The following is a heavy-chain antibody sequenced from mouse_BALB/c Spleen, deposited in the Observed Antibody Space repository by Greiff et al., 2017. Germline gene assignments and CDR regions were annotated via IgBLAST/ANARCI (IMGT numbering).Heavy chain of an antibody. V-gene: IGHV14-3*02. Sequence: EVQLQQSGAELVKPGASVKLSCTVSGFNIQDTYMHWVKQRPEQGLEWIGRIDPANGTTKYDPKFQGKATITADTSSNTDYLQLSSLTSEDTAVYYCAREGGSRDFDVWGAGTTVTVAA. J-gene: IGHJ1*01. CDR3: AREGGSRDFDV. D-gene: IGHD1-1*01. CDR2: IDPANGTT. CDR1: GFNIQDTY.